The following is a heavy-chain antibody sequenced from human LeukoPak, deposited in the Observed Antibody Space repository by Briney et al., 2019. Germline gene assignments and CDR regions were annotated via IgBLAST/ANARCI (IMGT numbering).Heavy chain of an antibody. Sequence: GASVKVSCKASGYTFTGYYMHWVRQAPGQGLEWMGRINPNSGGANYAQKFQGRVTMTRATSISTAYMELSRLRSDDTAVYYCAGDFCGGDCYSRSTYMDVWGKGTTVTVSS. CDR3: AGDFCGGDCYSRSTYMDV. V-gene: IGHV1-2*06. CDR1: GYTFTGYY. D-gene: IGHD2-21*02. CDR2: INPNSGGA. J-gene: IGHJ6*04.